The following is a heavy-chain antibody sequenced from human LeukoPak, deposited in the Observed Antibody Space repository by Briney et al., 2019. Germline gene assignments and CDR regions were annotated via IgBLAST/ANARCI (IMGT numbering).Heavy chain of an antibody. V-gene: IGHV3-23*01. CDR3: AKGSSPDYYGSGRLDP. J-gene: IGHJ5*02. D-gene: IGHD3-10*01. CDR1: GFTFSSYG. Sequence: GGSLRLSCAASGFTFSSYGMHWVRQAPEKGLQWVSSISGSGGSTYYADSVKGRFTISRDSSKNTLYLQMDSLRAEDTAVYFCAKGSSPDYYGSGRLDPWGQGTLVTVSS. CDR2: ISGSGGST.